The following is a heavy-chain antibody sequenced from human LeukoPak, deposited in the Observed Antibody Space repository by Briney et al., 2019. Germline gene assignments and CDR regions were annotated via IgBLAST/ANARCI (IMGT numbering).Heavy chain of an antibody. J-gene: IGHJ4*02. CDR3: ARGAGYNYPYYFDY. CDR1: GGSLNGYY. Sequence: SETLSLTCAVYGGSLNGYYWSWIRQPPGKRLEWIGEIDHSGSTQYNPSLKSRVTISLDTSKKQFSLKLTSLTAADTAFYYCARGAGYNYPYYFDYWGQGTLVTVSS. V-gene: IGHV4-34*01. CDR2: IDHSGST. D-gene: IGHD5-24*01.